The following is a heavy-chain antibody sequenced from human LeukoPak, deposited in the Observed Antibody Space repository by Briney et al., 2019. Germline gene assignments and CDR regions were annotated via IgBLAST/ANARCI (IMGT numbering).Heavy chain of an antibody. D-gene: IGHD1-7*01. Sequence: GGSLRLSCAASGFTFSSFEMNWVRQAPGKGLEWVSCVSNSGSTIYYADSMKGRFTISRDNAKNSLYLQMNSLRAEDTAVYYCAKDREGTTFDNWGQGTLVTVSS. CDR2: VSNSGSTI. CDR3: AKDREGTTFDN. V-gene: IGHV3-48*03. CDR1: GFTFSSFE. J-gene: IGHJ4*02.